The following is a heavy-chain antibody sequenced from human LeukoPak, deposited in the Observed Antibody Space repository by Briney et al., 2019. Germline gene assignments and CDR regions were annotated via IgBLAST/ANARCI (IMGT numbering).Heavy chain of an antibody. CDR1: SGSISSSSYY. V-gene: IGHV4-39*02. D-gene: IGHD3-22*01. Sequence: PSETLSLTCTISSGSISSSSYYWGWIRQPPGKGLEWIADIYYSGSTYYNPSLKSRVSISIDTSNNHFSLRLSSVTAADTALYYCARRRYYDSTGYLDWGQGTLVTVSP. J-gene: IGHJ1*01. CDR2: IYYSGST. CDR3: ARRRYYDSTGYLD.